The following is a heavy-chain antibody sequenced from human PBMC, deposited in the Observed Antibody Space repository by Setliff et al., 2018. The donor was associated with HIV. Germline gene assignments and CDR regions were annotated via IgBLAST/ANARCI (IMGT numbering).Heavy chain of an antibody. D-gene: IGHD3-22*01. CDR3: AREIGDYYDSSGYYPPTDYYYGMDV. CDR1: GYTFTSYD. J-gene: IGHJ6*02. CDR2: ISAYNGNT. V-gene: IGHV1-18*01. Sequence: ASVKVSCKASGYTFTSYDISWVRQAPGQGLEWMGWISAYNGNTNYAQKLQGRVTMTTDTSTSTTYMELRSLRSDDTAVYYCAREIGDYYDSSGYYPPTDYYYGMDVWGQGTTVTSP.